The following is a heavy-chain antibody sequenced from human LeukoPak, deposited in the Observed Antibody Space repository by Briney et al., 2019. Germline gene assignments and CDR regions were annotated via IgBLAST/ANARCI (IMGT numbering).Heavy chain of an antibody. CDR1: GGSISSYY. CDR2: IYYSGST. V-gene: IGHV4-59*01. Sequence: SETLSLTCTVSGGSISSYYWSWIRQPPGKGLEWIGYIYYSGSTNYNPSLKSRVTISVDTSKNQFSLKLSSVTAADTAVYYCARVTHSSDGPETYYFDYWGQGTLVTVSS. CDR3: ARVTHSSDGPETYYFDY. J-gene: IGHJ4*02. D-gene: IGHD1-14*01.